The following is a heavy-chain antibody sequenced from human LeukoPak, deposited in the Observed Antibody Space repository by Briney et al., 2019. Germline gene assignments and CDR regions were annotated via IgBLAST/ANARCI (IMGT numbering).Heavy chain of an antibody. Sequence: GASLKLSCAASGFTFSSYAMSWVRQAPGKGLEWVSAISGSGGSTYYADSVKGRFTISRDNSKNTLYLQMNSLRAEDTAVYYCAKGPDYGDQHAPFLSYWGQGTLVTVSS. D-gene: IGHD4-17*01. V-gene: IGHV3-23*01. CDR2: ISGSGGST. J-gene: IGHJ4*02. CDR3: AKGPDYGDQHAPFLSY. CDR1: GFTFSSYA.